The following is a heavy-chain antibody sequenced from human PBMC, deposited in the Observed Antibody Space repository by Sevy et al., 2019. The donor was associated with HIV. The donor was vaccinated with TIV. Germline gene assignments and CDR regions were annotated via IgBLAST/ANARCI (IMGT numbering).Heavy chain of an antibody. CDR3: ARLDVSGSGGYGNGMDV. D-gene: IGHD6-19*01. Sequence: ASVKVSCKASGYTFSSYGITWVRQAPGQGLEWMGWISTYNGDTNYAQKLQGRVTMTTDTSTSTAYMDLRSLSFDDTAVYYCARLDVSGSGGYGNGMDVWGQGTTVTVSS. CDR2: ISTYNGDT. J-gene: IGHJ6*02. CDR1: GYTFSSYG. V-gene: IGHV1-18*01.